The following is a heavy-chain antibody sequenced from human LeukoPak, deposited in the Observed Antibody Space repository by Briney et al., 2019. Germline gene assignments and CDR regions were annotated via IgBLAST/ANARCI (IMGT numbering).Heavy chain of an antibody. J-gene: IGHJ4*02. V-gene: IGHV3-23*01. D-gene: IGHD1-26*01. CDR2: ISASGGTT. CDR1: GFTFSSYA. CDR3: AKRGYSGTYCDY. Sequence: PGGSLRLSCAASGFTFSSYAMYWVRQAPGKGLEWVSTISASGGTTYYADFVKGRFTISRDNSKNTLYLQMNSLRAEDTAVYYCAKRGYSGTYCDYWGQGTLVTVSS.